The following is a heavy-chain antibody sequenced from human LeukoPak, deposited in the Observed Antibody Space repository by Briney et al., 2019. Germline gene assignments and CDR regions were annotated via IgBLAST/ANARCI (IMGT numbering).Heavy chain of an antibody. Sequence: SSVKVSCKASGGTFSSYTISWVRQAPGQGLEWMGRIIPILGIANYAQKFQGRVTITADKSTSTAYMELSSLRSTDTALYYRARAPPDADGWFDPWGQGTLVTVSS. D-gene: IGHD5-24*01. V-gene: IGHV1-69*02. CDR3: ARAPPDADGWFDP. CDR2: IIPILGIA. CDR1: GGTFSSYT. J-gene: IGHJ5*02.